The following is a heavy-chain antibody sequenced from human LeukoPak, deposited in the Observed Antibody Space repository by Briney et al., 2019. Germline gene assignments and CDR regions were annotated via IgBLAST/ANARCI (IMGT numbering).Heavy chain of an antibody. J-gene: IGHJ3*02. CDR2: FDPEDGET. D-gene: IGHD4-17*01. V-gene: IGHV1-24*01. CDR1: GYTLTELS. Sequence: ASVKVSCKVSGYTLTELSMHWVRQAPGKGLEWMGGFDPEDGETIYAQKFQGRVTMTEDTSTDTAYMELSSLRSEDTAVYYCAAAYRWDYGDYVELATVDAFDIWGQGTMVTVSS. CDR3: AAAYRWDYGDYVELATVDAFDI.